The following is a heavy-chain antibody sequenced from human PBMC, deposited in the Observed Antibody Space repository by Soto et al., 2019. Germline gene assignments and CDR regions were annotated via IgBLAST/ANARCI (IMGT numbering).Heavy chain of an antibody. V-gene: IGHV1-69*19. CDR1: VGTFNTYA. D-gene: IGHD3-10*01. J-gene: IGHJ4*02. Sequence: QVQLVQSGAEMKKPGSSVKVSCQSSVGTFNTYAMNWVRQAPGQGPEWMGDISPMFGAANYAPKFQGRVTITAHESRGTSYMQLSSLTSEYTALYCCAREVQVHTPAFVYWGQGTLVTVSS. CDR3: AREVQVHTPAFVY. CDR2: ISPMFGAA.